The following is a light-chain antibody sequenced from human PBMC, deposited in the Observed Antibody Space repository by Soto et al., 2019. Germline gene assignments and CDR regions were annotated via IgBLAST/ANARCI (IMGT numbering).Light chain of an antibody. J-gene: IGKJ5*01. CDR2: DAS. CDR3: QQRSNLIT. Sequence: EIVFTQSPCTLSLSPGERATLSCRASQSVSSYLAWYQQKPGQAPRLLIYDASNRATGIPARFSGSGSGTDFTLTISSLEPEDFAVYYCQQRSNLITFGQGTRLEIK. V-gene: IGKV3-11*01. CDR1: QSVSSY.